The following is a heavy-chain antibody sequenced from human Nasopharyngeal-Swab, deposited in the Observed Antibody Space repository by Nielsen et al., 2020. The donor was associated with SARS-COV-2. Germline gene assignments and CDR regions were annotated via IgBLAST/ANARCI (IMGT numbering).Heavy chain of an antibody. J-gene: IGHJ6*03. Sequence: GGSLRLSCAASGFTVSTNYMTWVRQAPGKGLDWVSLISTSGDTTFYTNSVEGRFTISRDNSRNTLFLQMSSLRAEDTAVYYCAKVARGVYNYMDVWGKGTTVTVSS. D-gene: IGHD2-8*01. CDR1: GFTVSTNY. CDR3: AKVARGVYNYMDV. CDR2: ISTSGDTT. V-gene: IGHV3-23*01.